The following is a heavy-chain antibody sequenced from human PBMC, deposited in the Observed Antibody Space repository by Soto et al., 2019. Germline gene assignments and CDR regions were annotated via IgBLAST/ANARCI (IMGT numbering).Heavy chain of an antibody. V-gene: IGHV3-23*01. CDR3: AKGRATNYYYHMDV. CDR2: ITGSGDSA. Sequence: EVQLLESGGGLVQPGGSLRLSCAASGFTFNNYAISWVRQAPGKGLERVSTITGSGDSAYYADSVKGRFIISSDNSKNTLYMQMHSLGAEDSAIYYCAKGRATNYYYHMDVWGGGTTVTVSS. CDR1: GFTFNNYA. J-gene: IGHJ6*03.